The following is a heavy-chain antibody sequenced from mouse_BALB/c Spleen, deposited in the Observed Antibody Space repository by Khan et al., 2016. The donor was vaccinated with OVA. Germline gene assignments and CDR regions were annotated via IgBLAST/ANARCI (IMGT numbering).Heavy chain of an antibody. J-gene: IGHJ1*01. D-gene: IGHD2-1*01. V-gene: IGHV9-3-1*01. CDR3: ARNGNYWYFDV. Sequence: QIQLVQSGPELKKPGATVKISCKASGYTFTNYGMNWVKQAPGKGLKWMGWINTYTGEPTYADDFKGRFAFSSDTSASTAYLQINNLKNEDTATDVCARNGNYWYFDVWGAGTTVTVSA. CDR1: GYTFTNYG. CDR2: INTYTGEP.